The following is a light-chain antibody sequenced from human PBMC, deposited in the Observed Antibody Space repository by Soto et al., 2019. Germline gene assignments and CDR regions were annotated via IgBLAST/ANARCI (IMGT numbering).Light chain of an antibody. CDR1: NVGRHE. CDR3: SSWDDSLSGGV. CDR2: TTS. J-gene: IGLJ2*01. Sequence: QSVVTQPPSVSGTPGQGVIISCSNVGRHEVSWYQQVPGMAPKLLIHTTSQRPSGVPDRFSASKSGTSASLAIRGLQSDDEADYFCSSWDDSLSGGVFGRGTKLTVL. V-gene: IGLV1-44*01.